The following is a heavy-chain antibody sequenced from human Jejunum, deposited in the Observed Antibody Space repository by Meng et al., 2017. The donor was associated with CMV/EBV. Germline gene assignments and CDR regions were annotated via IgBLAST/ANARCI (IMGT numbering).Heavy chain of an antibody. CDR1: GASISDSSYY. D-gene: IGHD3-10*01. CDR3: ARDPTPDGSDY. Sequence: QLQLEESGPGLVKPSETLSLTCTMSGASISDSSYYWGWIRQPPGKGLEWIGSVYYSGSTYYNPSLESRVTISVDTSKNQFSLKLTSVTAADTATYYCARDPTPDGSDYWGRGTLVTSPQ. J-gene: IGHJ4*02. V-gene: IGHV4-39*07. CDR2: VYYSGST.